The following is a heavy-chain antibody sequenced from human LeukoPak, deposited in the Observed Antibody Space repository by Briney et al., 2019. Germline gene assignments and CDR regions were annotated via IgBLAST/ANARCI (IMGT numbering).Heavy chain of an antibody. Sequence: GGSLRLSCAASGLTFSDFWMHWVRQPPGKGLVWVALVKGDGRTTIYADTVKGRFTISRDNAKNTLYLQMNSLRADDSGVYYCATGHSYGYDYWGQGVLVTVSS. V-gene: IGHV3-74*01. CDR2: VKGDGRTT. CDR3: ATGHSYGYDY. J-gene: IGHJ4*02. D-gene: IGHD5-18*01. CDR1: GLTFSDFW.